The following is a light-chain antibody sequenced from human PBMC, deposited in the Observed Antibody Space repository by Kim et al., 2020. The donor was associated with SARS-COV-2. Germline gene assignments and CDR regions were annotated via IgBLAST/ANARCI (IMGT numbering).Light chain of an antibody. Sequence: DIQMTQSPSSLSASVGDRVTITCRASQSISSSLNWYQQKPGKAPKLLIYAASSLQSGVPSRFSGSASGTDFTLTISSLQPEDFATYYCQQSYSTPLTFGGGTKVDIK. CDR2: AAS. J-gene: IGKJ4*01. CDR3: QQSYSTPLT. V-gene: IGKV1-39*01. CDR1: QSISSS.